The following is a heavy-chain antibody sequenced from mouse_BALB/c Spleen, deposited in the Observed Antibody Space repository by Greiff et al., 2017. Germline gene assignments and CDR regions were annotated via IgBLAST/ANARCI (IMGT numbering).Heavy chain of an antibody. Sequence: EVKLEESGGGLVKPGGSLKLSCAASGFAFSSYDMSWVRQTPEKRLEWVAYISSGGGSTYYPDTVKGRFTISRDNAKNTLYLQMSSLKSEDTAMYYCARPRYAGAMDYWGQGTSVTVSS. CDR1: GFAFSSYD. J-gene: IGHJ4*01. V-gene: IGHV5-12-1*01. D-gene: IGHD2-14*01. CDR3: ARPRYAGAMDY. CDR2: ISSGGGST.